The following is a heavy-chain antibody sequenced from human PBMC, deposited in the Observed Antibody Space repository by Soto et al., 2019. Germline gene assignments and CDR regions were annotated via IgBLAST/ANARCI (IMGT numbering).Heavy chain of an antibody. CDR3: ARGPEKDIGVGPAAMGGPFYYCYDMDV. J-gene: IGHJ6*03. CDR1: GYTFTSYD. D-gene: IGHD2-2*01. V-gene: IGHV1-8*01. CDR2: MNPNSGNT. Sequence: QVQLVQSGAEVKKPGASVKVSCKASGYTFTSYDINWVRQAPGQGLEWMGWMNPNSGNTGYAQKFQGRVTMTRNTSISTAYMELSSLRSEDTAVYYCARGPEKDIGVGPAAMGGPFYYCYDMDVWGKGTTVTVSS.